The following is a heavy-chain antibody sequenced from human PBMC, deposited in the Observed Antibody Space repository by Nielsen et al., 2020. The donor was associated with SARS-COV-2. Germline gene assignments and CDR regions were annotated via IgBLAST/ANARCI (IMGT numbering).Heavy chain of an antibody. CDR2: INPSNRGT. D-gene: IGHD6-6*01. J-gene: IGHJ4*02. CDR1: GYTFTGYY. V-gene: IGHV1-2*06. Sequence: ASVKVSCKASGYTFTGYYLHWVRQAPGHGLEWVGRINPSNRGTNYAQNFKGRVTITADTSINTAYMELNRLTSEDTAVYFCARGNTYFMAARPLLDSWGQGTLVTVSS. CDR3: ARGNTYFMAARPLLDS.